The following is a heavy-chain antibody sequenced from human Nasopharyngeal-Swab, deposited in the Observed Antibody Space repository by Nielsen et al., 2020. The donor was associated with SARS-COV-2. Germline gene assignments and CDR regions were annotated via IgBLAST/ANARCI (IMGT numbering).Heavy chain of an antibody. CDR1: GFSLSTSGMC. D-gene: IGHD3-3*01. CDR2: IDLDDGK. J-gene: IGHJ4*02. V-gene: IGHV2-70*01. Sequence: SGPTLVYPTPTLTLTCTFSGFSLSTSGMCVSWIRQPPGKALECIALIDLDDGKYYSTSLKTRPTISKDTSKNQVVLTMTNMDPVATATYYCARSYYDFWSGYYKASFDYWGQGTLVTVSS. CDR3: ARSYYDFWSGYYKASFDY.